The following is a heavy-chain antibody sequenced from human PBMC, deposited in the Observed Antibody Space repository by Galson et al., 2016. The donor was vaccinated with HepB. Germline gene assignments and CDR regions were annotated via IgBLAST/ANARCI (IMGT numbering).Heavy chain of an antibody. Sequence: TLSLTCSVSGGSTSSYYWSWIRQPPGKGLEWVGHIYRDGSTDYKPSLKSRVTISVDTSNNQFSLRLSSVTAADTAVYYCARTAAFWSSYSYYYSGMDVWGQGATVTVSS. CDR2: IYRDGST. J-gene: IGHJ6*02. CDR1: GGSTSSYY. V-gene: IGHV4-4*08. CDR3: ARTAAFWSSYSYYYSGMDV. D-gene: IGHD3-3*01.